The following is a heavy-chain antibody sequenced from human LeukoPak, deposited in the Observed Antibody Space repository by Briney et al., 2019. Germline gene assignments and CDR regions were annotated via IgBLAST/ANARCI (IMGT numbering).Heavy chain of an antibody. Sequence: IGTAGDTFYPGSVKGRFTVSRENAKNFLYLEMNNLRAGDTAVYYCAREPSSSTDWCDWYLDLWGRGTLVTVSS. D-gene: IGHD2-8*02. CDR2: IGTAGDT. CDR3: AREPSSSTDWCDWYLDL. J-gene: IGHJ2*01. V-gene: IGHV3-13*01.